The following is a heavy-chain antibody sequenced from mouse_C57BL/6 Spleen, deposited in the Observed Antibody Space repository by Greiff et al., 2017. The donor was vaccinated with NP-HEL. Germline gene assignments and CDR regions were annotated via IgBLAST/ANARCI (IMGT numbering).Heavy chain of an antibody. CDR3: ARSYYGSSYAMDY. V-gene: IGHV5-16*01. Sequence: EVQVVESEGGLVQPGSSMKLSCTASGFTFSDYYMAWVRQVPEKGLEWVANINYDGSSTYYLDSLKSRFIISKDNAKNILYLQMSSLKSEDTATYYCARSYYGSSYAMDYWGQGTSVTVSS. CDR2: INYDGSST. D-gene: IGHD1-1*01. CDR1: GFTFSDYY. J-gene: IGHJ4*01.